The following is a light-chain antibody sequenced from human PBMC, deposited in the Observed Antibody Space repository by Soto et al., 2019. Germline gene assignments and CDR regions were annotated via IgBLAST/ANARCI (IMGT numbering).Light chain of an antibody. V-gene: IGKV1-5*03. J-gene: IGKJ1*01. CDR2: KAF. Sequence: DIQITQSPSTLSASVGDRVTITCRATQSINSWLAWYQQKPGEAPKLRISKAFTLESVLPSRFSGSGSGTAFTLLISSLQPDDLAPYYCQQYDTYPWTFGQGTKVEVK. CDR3: QQYDTYPWT. CDR1: QSINSW.